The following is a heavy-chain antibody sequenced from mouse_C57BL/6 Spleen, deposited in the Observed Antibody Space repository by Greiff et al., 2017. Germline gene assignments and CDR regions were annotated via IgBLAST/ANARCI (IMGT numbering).Heavy chain of an antibody. CDR1: GFTFSDYG. V-gene: IGHV5-17*01. D-gene: IGHD1-1*01. CDR2: ISSGSSTI. CDR3: ARRGYYDGSSGGAMDY. J-gene: IGHJ4*01. Sequence: EVQVVESGGGLVKPGGSLKLSCAASGFTFSDYGMHWVRQAPEKGLEWVAYISSGSSTIYYADTVKGRFTISRDNAKNTLFLQMTSLRSEDTAMYYCARRGYYDGSSGGAMDYWGQGTSVTVSS.